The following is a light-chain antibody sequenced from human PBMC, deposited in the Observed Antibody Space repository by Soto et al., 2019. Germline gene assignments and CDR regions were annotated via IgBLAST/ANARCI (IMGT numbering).Light chain of an antibody. CDR3: GTWDTSLNVGF. J-gene: IGLJ2*01. CDR1: SSNIGSNY. CDR2: DDD. Sequence: QSVLTQPPSVSAAPGQKVTISCSGSSSNIGSNYVSWYQHVPGTAPKLLIYDDDKRPSGIADRLSGSKAGTSATLGITGLQTGDEADYYCGTWDTSLNVGFFGGGTKLTVL. V-gene: IGLV1-51*01.